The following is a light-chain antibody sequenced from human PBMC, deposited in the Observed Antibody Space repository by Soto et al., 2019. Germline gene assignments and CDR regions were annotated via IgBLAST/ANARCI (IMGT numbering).Light chain of an antibody. J-gene: IGLJ1*01. CDR2: DDN. Sequence: QSVLTQPPSVSAAPGQKVTISCSGSSSNIGGNSVSWYQQLPGTAPKLLIYDDNKRPSGIPDRFSGSKSGTSATLGITGFQTGDEADYYCGSWDSSLSAGGVFGTGTKVTVL. CDR1: SSNIGGNS. V-gene: IGLV1-51*01. CDR3: GSWDSSLSAGGV.